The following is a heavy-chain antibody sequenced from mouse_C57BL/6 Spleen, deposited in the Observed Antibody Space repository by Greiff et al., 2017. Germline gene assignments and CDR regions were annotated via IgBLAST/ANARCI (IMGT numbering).Heavy chain of an antibody. CDR3: ARERYYGSRGNAMDY. J-gene: IGHJ4*01. V-gene: IGHV5-4*01. D-gene: IGHD1-1*01. CDR1: GFTFSSYA. CDR2: ISDGGSYT. Sequence: EVQLVESGGGLVKPGGSLKLSCAAPGFTFSSYAMSWVRQTPEKRLEWVATISDGGSYTYYPDNVKGRFTISRDNAKNNLYLQMSHLKSEDTAMYYCARERYYGSRGNAMDYWGQGTSVTVSS.